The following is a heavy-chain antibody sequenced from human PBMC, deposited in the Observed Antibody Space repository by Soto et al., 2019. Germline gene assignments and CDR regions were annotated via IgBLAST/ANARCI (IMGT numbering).Heavy chain of an antibody. D-gene: IGHD3-22*01. CDR3: TRGPGPLKLTYYYDRSGYYPFDY. Sequence: RGPLRLSCATSGFRFSDYSMNWVRHAPRQALEWVSSSSYRRDIYYAEAVKGRFTISRGNAKSIAYLQMNSLKTEDTAVYYSTRGPGPLKLTYYYDRSGYYPFDYCGQGTLVIVSS. V-gene: IGHV3-21*03. CDR2: SSYRRDI. J-gene: IGHJ4*02. CDR1: GFRFSDYS.